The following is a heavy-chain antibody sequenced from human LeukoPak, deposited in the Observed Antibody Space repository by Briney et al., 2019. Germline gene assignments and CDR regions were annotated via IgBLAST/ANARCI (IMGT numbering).Heavy chain of an antibody. CDR1: GGSFSGYY. Sequence: SETLSLTCAVYGGSFSGYYWSWIRQPPGKGLEWIGEINRSGSTNYNPSLKSRVTISVDTSKNQFSLKLSSVTAADTAVYYCARLPSYYYYGMDVWGQGTTVTVSS. CDR2: INRSGST. V-gene: IGHV4-34*01. CDR3: ARLPSYYYYGMDV. J-gene: IGHJ6*02.